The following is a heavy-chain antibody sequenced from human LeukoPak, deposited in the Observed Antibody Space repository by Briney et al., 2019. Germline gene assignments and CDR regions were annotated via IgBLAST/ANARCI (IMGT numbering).Heavy chain of an antibody. D-gene: IGHD2/OR15-2a*01. V-gene: IGHV1-69*13. CDR2: IIPIFGTA. Sequence: SVKVSCKASGGTFSSYAISWVRQAPGQGLEWMGGIIPIFGTANYAQKFQGRVTITADESTSTAYMELSSLRSEDTAVYYCARDLSGWGNSIYWGQGTPVTVS. CDR1: GGTFSSYA. J-gene: IGHJ4*02. CDR3: ARDLSGWGNSIY.